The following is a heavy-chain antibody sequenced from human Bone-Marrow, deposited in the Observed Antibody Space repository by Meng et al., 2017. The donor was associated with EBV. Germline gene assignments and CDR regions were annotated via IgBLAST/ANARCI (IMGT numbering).Heavy chain of an antibody. V-gene: IGHV1-69*01. Sequence: GRLVQAGAAVKKPGSSVKVSCRTSGSTFRSDAVRWVRQAPGQGLEWMGGLITMVGAPHYAQKFQGRVTIIADESTSTHSMELNSLRSEDTAMYYCASESGRGFTPDYWGQGTLVTVSS. J-gene: IGHJ4*02. CDR1: GSTFRSDA. D-gene: IGHD3-10*01. CDR3: ASESGRGFTPDY. CDR2: LITMVGAP.